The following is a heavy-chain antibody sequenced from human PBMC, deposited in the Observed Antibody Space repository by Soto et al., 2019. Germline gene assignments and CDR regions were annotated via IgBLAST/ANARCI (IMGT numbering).Heavy chain of an antibody. V-gene: IGHV3-30*03. D-gene: IGHD4-17*01. CDR3: ARDFASSPPLNLNTVGH. CDR2: VSNDGINE. J-gene: IGHJ4*02. CDR1: GFTFSSYS. Sequence: QVQLVESGGGAVQPGRSLRLSCAASGFTFSSYSMHWVRQAPGKGLEWVAIVSNDGINEYYSDSVKGRFTISRDNSKNTLWLQMNSLRDEDTAVYYCARDFASSPPLNLNTVGHWGQGTLVTVSS.